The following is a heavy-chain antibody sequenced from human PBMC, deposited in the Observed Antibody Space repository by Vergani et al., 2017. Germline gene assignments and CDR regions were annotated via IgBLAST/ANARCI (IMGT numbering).Heavy chain of an antibody. CDR1: GGSFSGYY. CDR3: ARGQEGIDYVWGSYRY. V-gene: IGHV4-34*01. CDR2: INHSGST. Sequence: QVQLQQWGAGLLKPSETLSLTCAVYGGSFSGYYWSWIRQPPGKGLEWIGEINHSGSTNYNPSLKIRVTISVDTSKNQFSLKLSSVTAADTAVYYCARGQEGIDYVWGSYRYWGQGTLVTVSS. D-gene: IGHD3-16*02. J-gene: IGHJ4*02.